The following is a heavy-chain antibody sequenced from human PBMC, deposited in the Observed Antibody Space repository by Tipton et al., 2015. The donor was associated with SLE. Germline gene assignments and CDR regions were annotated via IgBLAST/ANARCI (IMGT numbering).Heavy chain of an antibody. Sequence: QLVQSGAEVKKPGASVRVSCKASGYTFITYDINWVRQATGQGLEWMGWMNPYSGTTAYAQKFQGRVTMTRNTSIGTAYMDLTSLRSDDTAVYYCARGTSTGYSCVGWFDTWGQGSLVTVSS. CDR1: GYTFITYD. J-gene: IGHJ5*02. V-gene: IGHV1-8*01. D-gene: IGHD5-18*01. CDR2: MNPYSGTT. CDR3: ARGTSTGYSCVGWFDT.